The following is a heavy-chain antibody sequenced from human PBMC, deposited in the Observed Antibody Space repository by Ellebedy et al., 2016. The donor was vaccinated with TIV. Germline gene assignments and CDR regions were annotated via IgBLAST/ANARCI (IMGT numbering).Heavy chain of an antibody. CDR3: ATMGALVTAAVFDF. CDR2: IYPGDADT. Sequence: PGGSLRLSCKSSGYNFTNYYIGWVRQMPGKGLEWMGIIYPGDADTRYSPSFQGQVTISADKSLSTAYLQWSSLRTSDTAMYDCATMGALVTAAVFDFWGQGTLVTVSS. CDR1: GYNFTNYY. V-gene: IGHV5-51*01. D-gene: IGHD2-2*01. J-gene: IGHJ4*02.